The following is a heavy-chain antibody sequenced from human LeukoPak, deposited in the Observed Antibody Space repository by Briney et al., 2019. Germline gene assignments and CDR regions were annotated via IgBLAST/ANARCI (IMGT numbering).Heavy chain of an antibody. V-gene: IGHV1-69*13. J-gene: IGHJ5*02. CDR1: GGTFSSYA. CDR2: IIPIFGTA. D-gene: IGHD3-22*01. CDR3: ARGRYYYDSSGYSRRHWFDP. Sequence: SVKVSCKASGGTFSSYAISWVRQAPGQGLEWMGGIIPIFGTANYAQKIQGRVTITADESTSTAYMELSSLRSEDTAVYYCARGRYYYDSSGYSRRHWFDPWGQGTLVTVSS.